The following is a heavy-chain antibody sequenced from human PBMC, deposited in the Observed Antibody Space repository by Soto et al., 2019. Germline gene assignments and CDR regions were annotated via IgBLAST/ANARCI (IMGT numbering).Heavy chain of an antibody. Sequence: SVKVSCKASGGTSSSYAISWVRQAPGQGLEWMGGIIPIFGTANYAQKFQGRVTITADESTSTAYMELSSLRSEDTAVYYCARTSVVVAATIDYYYSYGMDVWGQGTTVTVS. CDR3: ARTSVVVAATIDYYYSYGMDV. J-gene: IGHJ6*02. CDR2: IIPIFGTA. V-gene: IGHV1-69*13. CDR1: GGTSSSYA. D-gene: IGHD2-15*01.